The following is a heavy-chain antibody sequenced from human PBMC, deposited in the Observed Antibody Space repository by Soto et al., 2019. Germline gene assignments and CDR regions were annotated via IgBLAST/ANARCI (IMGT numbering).Heavy chain of an antibody. V-gene: IGHV1-69*06. J-gene: IGHJ5*02. Sequence: ASVKVSCKASGGTLSSYAISWVRQAPGQELEWMGGMIPIFGTANYAQKFQGRVTITADKSTSTAYMELSSLRSEDTAVYYCARADIVVVPAAILYLGTDPWGQGTLVTVSS. CDR1: GGTLSSYA. D-gene: IGHD2-2*01. CDR3: ARADIVVVPAAILYLGTDP. CDR2: MIPIFGTA.